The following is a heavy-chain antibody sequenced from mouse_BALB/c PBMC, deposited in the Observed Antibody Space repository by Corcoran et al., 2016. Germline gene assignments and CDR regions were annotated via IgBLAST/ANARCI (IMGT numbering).Heavy chain of an antibody. CDR2: INPYNDGT. CDR1: GYTFTSYV. Sequence: EVQLQQSGPELVKPGASVRMSCKASGYTFTSYVMHWVKQKPGQGLEWIGSINPYNDGTKYNEKFKGKATLTTDKSSSTAYMELSSLTSEDSAVYDWAREGLRHGDYWGQGTTLTVSS. J-gene: IGHJ2*01. D-gene: IGHD1-2*01. V-gene: IGHV1S136*01. CDR3: AREGLRHGDY.